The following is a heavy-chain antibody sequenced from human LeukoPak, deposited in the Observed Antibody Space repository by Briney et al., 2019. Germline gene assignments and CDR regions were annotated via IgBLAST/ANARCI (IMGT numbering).Heavy chain of an antibody. D-gene: IGHD1-1*01. CDR2: IIPIFGTA. J-gene: IGHJ5*02. Sequence: VASVKVSCKASGGTFSSYAISWVRQAPGQGLEWMGGIIPIFGTANYAQRFQGRVTITADESTSTAYMELSSLRSEDTAAYYCARRGTTGTTSWFDPWGQGTLVTVSS. CDR3: ARRGTTGTTSWFDP. CDR1: GGTFSSYA. V-gene: IGHV1-69*13.